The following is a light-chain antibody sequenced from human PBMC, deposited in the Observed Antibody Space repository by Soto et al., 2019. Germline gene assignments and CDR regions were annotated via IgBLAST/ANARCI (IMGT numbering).Light chain of an antibody. J-gene: IGKJ4*01. CDR2: GAS. CDR3: QQYDFLPLT. CDR1: QSVSRNY. Sequence: EVVLTQSPGTLSLSPGDRATLSCRASQSVSRNYLAWYQQKPGQTPRLLIFGASNRAADIPASFSASGSGTDCTLTISGLEPDDFAVYYCQQYDFLPLTFGGGTRL. V-gene: IGKV3-20*01.